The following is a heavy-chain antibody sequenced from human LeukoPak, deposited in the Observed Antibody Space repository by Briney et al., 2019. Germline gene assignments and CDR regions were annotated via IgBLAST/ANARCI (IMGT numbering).Heavy chain of an antibody. V-gene: IGHV3-11*06. Sequence: GGSLRLSCAASGFTFSDYHMSWIRQAPGKGLEWVSSISSSSSYIYYTDSVKGRFTISRDNAKNSLYLQMNSLRAEDTAVYFCARDLTYCGGDCYPYYFDYWGQGSLVTVSS. CDR2: ISSSSSYI. CDR3: ARDLTYCGGDCYPYYFDY. CDR1: GFTFSDYH. J-gene: IGHJ4*02. D-gene: IGHD2-21*01.